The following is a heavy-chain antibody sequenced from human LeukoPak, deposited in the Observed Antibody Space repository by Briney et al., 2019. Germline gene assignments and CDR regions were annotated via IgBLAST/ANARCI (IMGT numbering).Heavy chain of an antibody. Sequence: GASVKVSCKASGYTFTGYYIHWVRQAPGQGLEWMGRINPNSGGTNYAQKFQGRVTMTRDTSISTAYMELSRLRSDDTAVYYCARAHCSGGSCYSDWFDPWGQGTLVTVSS. CDR3: ARAHCSGGSCYSDWFDP. V-gene: IGHV1-2*06. CDR2: INPNSGGT. D-gene: IGHD2-15*01. J-gene: IGHJ5*02. CDR1: GYTFTGYY.